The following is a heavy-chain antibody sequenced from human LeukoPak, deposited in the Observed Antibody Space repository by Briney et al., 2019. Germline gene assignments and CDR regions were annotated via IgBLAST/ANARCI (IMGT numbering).Heavy chain of an antibody. V-gene: IGHV3-74*01. Sequence: GGSLRLSCAASGFTFSSYWMYWVRQAPGKGLVWVSRIKSDGSSTNYADTVKGRFTISRDNAKNTLYLQMNSLRVEDTAVYYCTKGSLGAFDIWGQGTMVTVSS. J-gene: IGHJ3*02. CDR3: TKGSLGAFDI. D-gene: IGHD1-26*01. CDR2: IKSDGSST. CDR1: GFTFSSYW.